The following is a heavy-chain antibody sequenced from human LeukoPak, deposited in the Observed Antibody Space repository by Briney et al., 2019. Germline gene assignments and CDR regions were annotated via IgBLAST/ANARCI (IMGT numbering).Heavy chain of an antibody. Sequence: SETLSLTCTVSGDSISSGSYYWRWLRQPAVQGLEWVGRIYTSGSTNYNPSLKSRVTISVDTSKNQFSLKLSSVTAADTAVYYCARGVNYYYYYMDVWGKGTTVTISS. J-gene: IGHJ6*03. CDR2: IYTSGST. D-gene: IGHD4-23*01. V-gene: IGHV4-61*02. CDR3: ARGVNYYYYYMDV. CDR1: GDSISSGSYY.